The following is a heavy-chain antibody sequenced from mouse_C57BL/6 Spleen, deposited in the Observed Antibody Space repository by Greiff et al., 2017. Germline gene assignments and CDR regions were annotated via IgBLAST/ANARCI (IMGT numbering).Heavy chain of an antibody. J-gene: IGHJ2*01. CDR3: ARLDY. CDR2: IDPSDSYT. Sequence: QVQLQQSGAELVMPGASVKLSCKASGYTFTSYWMHWVKQRPGQGLEWIVEIDPSDSYTNYTHKFKGKSTLTVDKSSSTPYMQLSRLTSEDSAVYCGARLDYWGEGTTLTVSS. V-gene: IGHV1-69*01. CDR1: GYTFTSYW.